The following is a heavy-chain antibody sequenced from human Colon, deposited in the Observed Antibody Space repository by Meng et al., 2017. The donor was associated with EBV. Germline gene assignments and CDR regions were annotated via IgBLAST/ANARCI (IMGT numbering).Heavy chain of an antibody. V-gene: IGHV4-34*12. J-gene: IGHJ4*02. Sequence: QVQLPQWGEGLLKPSETLALTSAVNGGSLSGAYWNWLRQPPGKGLEWIGEIIHGGSPSYNPSLKSRVTISIDTSKNQLSLMLSSVTAADTAVYYCARRPTGIDYWGQGTLVTVSS. CDR2: IIHGGSP. D-gene: IGHD2-8*02. CDR3: ARRPTGIDY. CDR1: GGSLSGAY.